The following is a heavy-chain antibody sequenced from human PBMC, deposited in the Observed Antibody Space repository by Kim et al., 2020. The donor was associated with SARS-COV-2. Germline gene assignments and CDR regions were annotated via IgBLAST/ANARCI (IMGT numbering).Heavy chain of an antibody. CDR2: INHSGST. Sequence: SETLSLTCAVYGGSFSGYYWSWIRQPPGKGLEWIGEINHSGSTNYNPSLKSRVTISVDTSKNQFSLKQSSVTAADTAVVYCARGRKRYYGLDLWGQGTTV. CDR1: GGSFSGYY. V-gene: IGHV4-34*01. CDR3: ARGRKRYYGLDL. J-gene: IGHJ6*02.